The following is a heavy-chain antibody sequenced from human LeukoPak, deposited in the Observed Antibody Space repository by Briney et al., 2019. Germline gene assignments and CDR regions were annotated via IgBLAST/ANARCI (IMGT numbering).Heavy chain of an antibody. Sequence: SETLSLTCTVSGGSISSSSYYWCWIRQPPGKGLEWIGSIYYSGSTYYNPSLKSRVTISVDTSKNQFSLKLSSVTAADTAVYYCARQAERLLWFGEPPPDYWGQGTLVTVSS. CDR1: GGSISSSSYY. J-gene: IGHJ4*02. CDR2: IYYSGST. D-gene: IGHD3-10*01. V-gene: IGHV4-39*01. CDR3: ARQAERLLWFGEPPPDY.